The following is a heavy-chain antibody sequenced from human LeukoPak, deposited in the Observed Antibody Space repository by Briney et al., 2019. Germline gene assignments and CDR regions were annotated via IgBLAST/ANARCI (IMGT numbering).Heavy chain of an antibody. CDR1: GYTFTGYY. D-gene: IGHD3-16*01. CDR2: IIPILGIA. V-gene: IGHV1-69*02. CDR3: ARQAFGGVSDY. Sequence: GASVKVSCKASGYTFTGYYMHWVRQAPGQGLEWMGRIIPILGIANYAQKFQGRVTITADKSTSTAYMELSSLRSEDTAVYYCARQAFGGVSDYWGQGTLVTVSS. J-gene: IGHJ4*02.